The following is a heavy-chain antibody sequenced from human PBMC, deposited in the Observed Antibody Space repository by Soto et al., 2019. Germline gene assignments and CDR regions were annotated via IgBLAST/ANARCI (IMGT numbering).Heavy chain of an antibody. CDR1: GFTFSTYH. Sequence: EVQLVESGGALVQPGGSLRLSCVTSGFTFSTYHMNWVRQAPGKGLEWVSYITGNSRTIYYADSVKGRFTISRDEAKNSLYLQMYSLRVEDTAVYYCTRDGQRGYDMDVWGQGTTVTVSS. CDR3: TRDGQRGYDMDV. V-gene: IGHV3-48*01. CDR2: ITGNSRTI. D-gene: IGHD3-10*01. J-gene: IGHJ6*02.